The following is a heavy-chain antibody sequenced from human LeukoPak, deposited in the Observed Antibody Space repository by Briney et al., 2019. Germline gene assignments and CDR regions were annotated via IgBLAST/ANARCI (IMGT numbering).Heavy chain of an antibody. Sequence: DSVKVSCKASGYTFTSYDINWVRQATGQGLEWMGWMNPKSGNTGYAQKFQGRVTMTRNTSISTAYMELSSLRSEDTAVYYCARDKWERLQLDYWGQGTLVTVSS. CDR3: ARDKWERLQLDY. CDR2: MNPKSGNT. V-gene: IGHV1-8*01. J-gene: IGHJ4*02. D-gene: IGHD1-26*01. CDR1: GYTFTSYD.